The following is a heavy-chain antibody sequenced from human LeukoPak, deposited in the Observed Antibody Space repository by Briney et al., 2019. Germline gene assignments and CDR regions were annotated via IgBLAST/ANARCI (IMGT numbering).Heavy chain of an antibody. CDR2: IKEGGSAK. J-gene: IGHJ5*02. CDR1: GFIFSNYW. CDR3: ARGRGSDP. Sequence: GALGLSCAASGFIFSNYWMNWVRQAPGRGLEWVANIKEGGSAKYYVDSVRGRFTISRDDAKNSLYLQMNNLRGEDTAVYYCARGRGSDPWGQGTLVTVSS. V-gene: IGHV3-7*01.